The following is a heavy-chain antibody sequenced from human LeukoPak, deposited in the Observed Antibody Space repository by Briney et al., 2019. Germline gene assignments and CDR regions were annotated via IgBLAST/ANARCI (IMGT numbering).Heavy chain of an antibody. Sequence: PGGSLRLSCVASRFAFSQAWMSWVRQAPGKGLEWVGRIKSESDGGTTDYAAPVKGRFTISRDDSKNTLFLQMSSLQTEDTAVYYCTTSGWFDHWGQGTLVTVSS. CDR3: TTSGWFDH. D-gene: IGHD1-26*01. CDR2: IKSESDGGTT. J-gene: IGHJ5*02. V-gene: IGHV3-15*01. CDR1: RFAFSQAW.